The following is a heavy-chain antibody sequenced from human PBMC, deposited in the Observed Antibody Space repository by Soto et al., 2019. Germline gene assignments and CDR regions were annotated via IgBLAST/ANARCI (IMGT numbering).Heavy chain of an antibody. D-gene: IGHD3-10*01. CDR2: IYYSGST. V-gene: IGHV4-59*08. Sequence: SETLSLSCTVSGGSISSYYWSWIRQPPGKGLEWIGYIYYSGSTNYNPSLKSRVTISVDTSKNQFSLKLNSVTAADTAVYYCARNRGITMVRGVTCWFDPWGQGTLVTVSS. CDR1: GGSISSYY. J-gene: IGHJ5*02. CDR3: ARNRGITMVRGVTCWFDP.